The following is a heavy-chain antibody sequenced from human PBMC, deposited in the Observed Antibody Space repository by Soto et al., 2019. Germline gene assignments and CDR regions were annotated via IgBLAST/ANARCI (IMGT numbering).Heavy chain of an antibody. Sequence: SETLSLTCTVSGGSISSGDYSWSWIRQPPGKGLEWIGYIYYSGNTVLNPSLTSRATISRDTSKNEFSLTLTSLTAADTAVYFWARASGGAVADFDYWGQGTLVTVSS. CDR1: GGSISSGDYS. D-gene: IGHD6-19*01. V-gene: IGHV4-30-4*01. J-gene: IGHJ4*02. CDR2: IYYSGNT. CDR3: ARASGGAVADFDY.